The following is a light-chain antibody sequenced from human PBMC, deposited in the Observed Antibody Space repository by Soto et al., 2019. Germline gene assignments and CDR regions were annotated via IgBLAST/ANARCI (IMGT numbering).Light chain of an antibody. J-gene: IGKJ3*01. V-gene: IGKV3-15*01. CDR1: QSVTTN. Sequence: VGMTQSRATVSLSPWERATLSCRASQSVTTNFAWYQQKPGQAPRLLRHGASTRATGIPARFSGSGYGTEFNLTISSLQSEDFAIYYCQQYNNWPPAFGPGTKVDIK. CDR3: QQYNNWPPA. CDR2: GAS.